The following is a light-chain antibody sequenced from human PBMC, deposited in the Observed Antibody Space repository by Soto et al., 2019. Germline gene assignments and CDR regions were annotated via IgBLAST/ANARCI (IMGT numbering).Light chain of an antibody. CDR2: LNSDGSH. J-gene: IGLJ2*01. CDR3: QTWGTGIQV. Sequence: QPVLTQSPSASASLGASVKLTCTLSSGHSSYAIAWHQQRPEKGPRYLMKLNSDGSHSKGDGIPDRFSGSSSGAERYLTISSLQSEDEADYYCQTWGTGIQVFGGGTKLIVL. CDR1: SGHSSYA. V-gene: IGLV4-69*01.